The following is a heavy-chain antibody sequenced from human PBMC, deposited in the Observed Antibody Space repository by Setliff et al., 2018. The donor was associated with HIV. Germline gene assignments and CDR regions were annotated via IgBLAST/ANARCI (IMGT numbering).Heavy chain of an antibody. J-gene: IGHJ4*02. CDR2: IRYDSISQ. CDR3: AKDRALFTVPVLGRLGFDY. D-gene: IGHD4-4*01. CDR1: GFTFRSYG. Sequence: GGPLRLSCAVSGFTFRSYGMPRVRQAPGQGMEWVAFIRYDSISQYLADSVKGRFTISRDNYKNTLYLHLNSLRGEDTAVYFCAKDRALFTVPVLGRLGFDYWGRGTLVTVSS. V-gene: IGHV3-30*02.